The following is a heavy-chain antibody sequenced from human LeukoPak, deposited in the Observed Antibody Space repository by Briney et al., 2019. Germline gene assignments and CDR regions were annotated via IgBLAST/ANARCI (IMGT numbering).Heavy chain of an antibody. Sequence: SETLPLTCTVSGGSISSYYWSWIRQPAGTGLEWIGRIYTSGSTNYNPSLKSRVTMSVDTSKNQFSLKLSSVTAADTAVYYCAGSIGYADPVGYFDYWGQGTLVTVSS. D-gene: IGHD6-6*01. CDR2: IYTSGST. CDR1: GGSISSYY. CDR3: AGSIGYADPVGYFDY. J-gene: IGHJ4*02. V-gene: IGHV4-4*07.